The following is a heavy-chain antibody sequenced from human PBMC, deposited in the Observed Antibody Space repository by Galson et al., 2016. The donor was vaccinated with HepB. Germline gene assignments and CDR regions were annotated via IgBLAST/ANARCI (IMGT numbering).Heavy chain of an antibody. J-gene: IGHJ3*02. CDR2: IYHSGTT. D-gene: IGHD4-17*01. CDR3: ARDPYGDYWNAFDI. V-gene: IGHV4-4*02. CDR1: GGSISSSNW. Sequence: SETLSLTCAVSGGSISSSNWWSWVRQPPGKGLEWIGEIYHSGTTNYNPSLKSRVTISVDKSKSQFSLNLSSVTAADTAVYYCARDPYGDYWNAFDIWGQGTMVTASS.